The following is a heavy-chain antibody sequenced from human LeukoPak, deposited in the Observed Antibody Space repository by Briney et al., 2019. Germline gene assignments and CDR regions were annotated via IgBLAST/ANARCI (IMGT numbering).Heavy chain of an antibody. V-gene: IGHV4-59*01. CDR2: MQSTGNS. CDR3: ARDKQHSYGRYVDH. CDR1: GGSISTYH. Sequence: SETLSLTCTVSGGSISTYHWNWIRKSPEKGLEWIGYMQSTGNSNYNPSLKSRVTMSVDMSRNQIVLNLSSVTAADTAVYFCARDKQHSYGRYVDHWGQGTLVTVSS. J-gene: IGHJ4*02. D-gene: IGHD5-18*01.